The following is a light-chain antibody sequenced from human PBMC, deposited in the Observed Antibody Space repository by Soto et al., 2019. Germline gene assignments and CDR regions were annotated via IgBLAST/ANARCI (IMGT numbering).Light chain of an antibody. CDR1: QSLLYSNGYNY. V-gene: IGKV2-28*01. CDR2: LGF. J-gene: IGKJ1*01. CDR3: RQAREPRT. Sequence: VRTPFPLAVTVSPGDPASIACRSSQSLLYSNGYNYLDWYLQKPGQSPQLLIYLGFNRASGVPDRFSGSGSGTDFTLKISRVEAEDVGVYYCRQAREPRTFGQGTKVDIK.